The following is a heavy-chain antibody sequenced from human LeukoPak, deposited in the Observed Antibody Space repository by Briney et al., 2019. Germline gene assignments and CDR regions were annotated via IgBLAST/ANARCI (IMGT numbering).Heavy chain of an antibody. CDR2: IIPILGIA. V-gene: IGHV1-69*04. CDR1: GGTFISYA. J-gene: IGHJ6*02. CDR3: ARDLDCSGGSCFNYYYYYGMDV. D-gene: IGHD2-15*01. Sequence: ASVKVSCKASGGTFISYAISWVRQAPGQGLEWMGRIIPILGIANYAQKFQGRVTITADKSTSTAYMELSSLRSEDTAVYYCARDLDCSGGSCFNYYYYYGMDVWGQGTTVTVSS.